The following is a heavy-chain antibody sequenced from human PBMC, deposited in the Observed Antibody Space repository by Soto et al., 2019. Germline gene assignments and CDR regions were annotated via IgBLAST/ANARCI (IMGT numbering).Heavy chain of an antibody. D-gene: IGHD3-3*01. V-gene: IGHV1-46*01. J-gene: IGHJ5*02. CDR3: ARSSGGNFGIIIEGSNWFDP. CDR2: INPHGGST. CDR1: GDTFTSYY. Sequence: ASVKVSCKAPGDTFTSYYLNWVRQAPGQGLEWMGVINPHGGSTKYAQKFQGRVTMTRDTSRSTVYMELRSLRSDDTAICYCARSSGGNFGIIIEGSNWFDPWGQGTLVTVYS.